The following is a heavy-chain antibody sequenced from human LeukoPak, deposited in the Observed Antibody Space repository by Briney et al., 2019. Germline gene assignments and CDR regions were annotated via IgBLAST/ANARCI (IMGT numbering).Heavy chain of an antibody. Sequence: SETLSLTCTVSGGSISSSSYYWGWIRQPPGKGLEWIGSIYYSGSTYYNPSLKSRVTISVDTSKNQFSLKLSSVTAADTAVYYCARTYYDFWSGYYSHEGNPFDYWGQGTLVTVSS. CDR1: GGSISSSSYY. CDR2: IYYSGST. CDR3: ARTYYDFWSGYYSHEGNPFDY. J-gene: IGHJ4*02. D-gene: IGHD3-3*01. V-gene: IGHV4-39*01.